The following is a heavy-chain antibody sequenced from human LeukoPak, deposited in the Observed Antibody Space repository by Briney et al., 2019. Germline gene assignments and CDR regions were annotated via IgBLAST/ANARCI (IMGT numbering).Heavy chain of an antibody. CDR3: ATLCAVRGAFSFDM. Sequence: SETLSLTCTVSGGSINSYYWSWIRQPPGKGLEWIAYIYYSGRTNYNPSLKSRVTISLDTSKNQFSLKLSSVTAADTAVYYCATLCAVRGAFSFDMWGQGTMVTVSS. J-gene: IGHJ3*02. CDR2: IYYSGRT. CDR1: GGSINSYY. V-gene: IGHV4-59*01. D-gene: IGHD3-10*01.